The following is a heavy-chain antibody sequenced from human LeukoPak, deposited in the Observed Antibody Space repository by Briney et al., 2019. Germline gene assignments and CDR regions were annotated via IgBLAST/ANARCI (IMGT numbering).Heavy chain of an antibody. D-gene: IGHD6-19*01. V-gene: IGHV1-2*02. Sequence: EASVKVSCKASGYTFTGYYMHWVRQAPGQGLEWMGWINPNSGGTNYAQKFQDRVTMTRDTSISTAYMELSRLRSDDTAVYYCARNIIAVADGYYYGMDVWGQGTTVTVSS. J-gene: IGHJ6*02. CDR1: GYTFTGYY. CDR3: ARNIIAVADGYYYGMDV. CDR2: INPNSGGT.